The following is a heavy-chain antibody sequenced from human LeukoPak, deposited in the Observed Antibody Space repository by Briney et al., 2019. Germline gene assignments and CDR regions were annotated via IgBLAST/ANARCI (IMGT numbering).Heavy chain of an antibody. CDR3: AIYYGSGSYLHYFDY. Sequence: ASVKVSRKASGYTFTSYDINWVRQATGQGLEWMGWMNPNSGNTGYAQKFQGRVTMTRNTSISTAYMELSSLRSEDTAVYYCAIYYGSGSYLHYFDYWGQGTLVTVSS. CDR2: MNPNSGNT. V-gene: IGHV1-8*01. D-gene: IGHD3-10*01. J-gene: IGHJ4*02. CDR1: GYTFTSYD.